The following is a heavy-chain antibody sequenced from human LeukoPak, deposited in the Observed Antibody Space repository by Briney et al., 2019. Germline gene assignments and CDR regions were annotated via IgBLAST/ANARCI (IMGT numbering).Heavy chain of an antibody. V-gene: IGHV3-48*01. CDR2: ISSSSSTI. CDR3: ASPKTDRYSSSWYY. J-gene: IGHJ4*02. D-gene: IGHD6-13*01. Sequence: GGSLRLSCAASGFNFSSYSMNWVRQAPGKGLEWVSYISSSSSTIYYADSVKGRFTISRDNAKNSLYLQMNSLRAEDTAVYYCASPKTDRYSSSWYYWGQGTLVTVSS. CDR1: GFNFSSYS.